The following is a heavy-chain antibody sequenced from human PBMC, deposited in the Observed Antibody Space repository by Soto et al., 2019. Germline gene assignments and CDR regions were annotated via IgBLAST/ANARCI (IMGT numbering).Heavy chain of an antibody. Sequence: PSETLSLTCAVYGGSFSGYYWSWIRQPPGKGLEWIGEINHSGSTNYNPSLKSRVTISVDTSKNQFSLKLSSVTAADTAVYYCARGDSRLFRSITIFGVARAFDIWCQGTMVTVSS. CDR3: ARGDSRLFRSITIFGVARAFDI. D-gene: IGHD3-3*01. CDR1: GGSFSGYY. J-gene: IGHJ3*02. CDR2: INHSGST. V-gene: IGHV4-34*01.